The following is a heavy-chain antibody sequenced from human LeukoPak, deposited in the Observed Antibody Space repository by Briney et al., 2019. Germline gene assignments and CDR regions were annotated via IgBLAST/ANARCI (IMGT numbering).Heavy chain of an antibody. CDR3: ATQYYDYVWGSYRHLDY. CDR1: GGSISSGSYY. Sequence: SQTLSLTCTVSGGSISSGSYYWSWIRQPAGKGLEWIGGIYTSGSTNYHPSLKRRDTISVDSSKNQFSLKLSSVTAADTAVYYCATQYYDYVWGSYRHLDYWGQGTLVTVSS. D-gene: IGHD3-16*02. V-gene: IGHV4-61*02. J-gene: IGHJ4*02. CDR2: IYTSGST.